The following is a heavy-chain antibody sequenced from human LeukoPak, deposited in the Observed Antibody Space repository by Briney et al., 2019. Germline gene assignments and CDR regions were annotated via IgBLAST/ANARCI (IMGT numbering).Heavy chain of an antibody. Sequence: GGSLRLSCVASGFTFSRYDMHWVRQTTGKGLEWVSGIGTVDDTYYPGSVKGRFTISRENAKNSLYLQMNSLRAGDTAVYYCARQRETAVAGTGFDYWGQGTLVTVSS. CDR2: IGTVDDT. J-gene: IGHJ4*02. CDR3: ARQRETAVAGTGFDY. D-gene: IGHD6-19*01. V-gene: IGHV3-13*01. CDR1: GFTFSRYD.